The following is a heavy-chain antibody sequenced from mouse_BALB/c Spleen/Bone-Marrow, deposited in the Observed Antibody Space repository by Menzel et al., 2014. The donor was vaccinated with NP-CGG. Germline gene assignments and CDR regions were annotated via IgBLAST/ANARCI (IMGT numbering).Heavy chain of an antibody. J-gene: IGHJ2*01. D-gene: IGHD2-4*01. V-gene: IGHV14-3*02. Sequence: EVQFQQSGAELVKPGASVKLSCTPSGFNIKDTYMHWVKLRPEQGLEWIGRIVPANGNTKYAPKFQGKATITADTSSNTAYLQLSSLTSEDTAVYFCASYDYGYYFDYWGQGTTLTVSS. CDR1: GFNIKDTY. CDR3: ASYDYGYYFDY. CDR2: IVPANGNT.